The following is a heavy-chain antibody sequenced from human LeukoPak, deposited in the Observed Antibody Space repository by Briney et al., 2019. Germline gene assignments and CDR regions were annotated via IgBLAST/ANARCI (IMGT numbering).Heavy chain of an antibody. Sequence: PSETLSLTCTVSGGSISCGDYYWSWIRQPPGKGLEWIGYISHSGNSYFNPSLKSRIILSVDTSKNQFSLKLSSVTAADTAVYYCARQPSTRYCSSATCYTLDIWGQGTMVTVSS. CDR2: ISHSGNS. V-gene: IGHV4-30-4*08. D-gene: IGHD2-2*02. CDR1: GGSISCGDYY. J-gene: IGHJ3*02. CDR3: ARQPSTRYCSSATCYTLDI.